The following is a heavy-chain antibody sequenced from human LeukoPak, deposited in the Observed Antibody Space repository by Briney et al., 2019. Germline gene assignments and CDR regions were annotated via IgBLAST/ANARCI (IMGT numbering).Heavy chain of an antibody. J-gene: IGHJ4*02. Sequence: GESLKISCRGSGYSFTTYWIGWVRQMPGKGLEWMGIIYPGDSDTRYRPSFQGQVTMSADKSINTAYLQRSSLKASDTAMYYCARRQGCSSTSCPPDSWGQGTLVTVFS. V-gene: IGHV5-51*01. CDR3: ARRQGCSSTSCPPDS. CDR1: GYSFTTYW. CDR2: IYPGDSDT. D-gene: IGHD2-2*01.